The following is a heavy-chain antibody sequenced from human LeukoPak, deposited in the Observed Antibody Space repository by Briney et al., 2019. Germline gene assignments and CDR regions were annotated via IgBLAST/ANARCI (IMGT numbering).Heavy chain of an antibody. D-gene: IGHD3-10*01. CDR3: AKYYGSGTYATDH. CDR2: INEDGRNT. Sequence: GGSLRLSCVASGFTFSRYWMHWVRQAPGKGLVWVSRINEDGRNTYYADSVKGRFTISRDNAKNTMYLQMNSLRAEDTALYYCAKYYGSGTYATDHWGQGTLVTVSS. CDR1: GFTFSRYW. J-gene: IGHJ4*02. V-gene: IGHV3-74*01.